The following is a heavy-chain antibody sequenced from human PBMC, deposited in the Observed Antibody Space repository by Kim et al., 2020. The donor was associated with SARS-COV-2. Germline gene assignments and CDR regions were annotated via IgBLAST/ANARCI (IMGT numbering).Heavy chain of an antibody. J-gene: IGHJ3*02. Sequence: GGSLRLSCSASGFIFTNYFMHWVRRAPGKGLESVSAISHKGDKTYQPDSMTGRFTISRDNSKNTVYLQMNSLRVDDTAVYYCVKGHKGAGTSDGFDIWGHGIRVNGSS. V-gene: IGHV3-64D*06. CDR1: GFIFTNYF. D-gene: IGHD3-10*01. CDR3: VKGHKGAGTSDGFDI. CDR2: ISHKGDKT.